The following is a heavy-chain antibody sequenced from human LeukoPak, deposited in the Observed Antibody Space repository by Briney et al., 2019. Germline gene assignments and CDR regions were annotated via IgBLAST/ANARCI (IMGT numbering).Heavy chain of an antibody. Sequence: PSETLSLACTVSGGSISSGSYYWSWIRQPPGKGLEWIGYIYHSGSTYYNPSLKSRVTISVDRSKNQFSLKLSSVTAADTAVYYCAREEYQLRYFDLWGRGTLATVSS. CDR1: GGSISSGSYY. J-gene: IGHJ2*01. CDR3: AREEYQLRYFDL. V-gene: IGHV4-30-2*01. D-gene: IGHD2-2*01. CDR2: IYHSGST.